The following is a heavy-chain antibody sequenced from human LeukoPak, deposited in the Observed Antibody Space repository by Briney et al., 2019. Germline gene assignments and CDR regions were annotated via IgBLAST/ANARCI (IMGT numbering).Heavy chain of an antibody. J-gene: IGHJ3*02. Sequence: SETLSLTCTVSGGSISNYYWSWIRQPAGKGLEWIGRKYARGSSNYNPPVQSRVTMSVDTSKNQFSLKLRSVSAADTAVYYCARGRYCSADICTGGDSFDIWGQGTMVSVSP. CDR1: GGSISNYY. CDR3: ARGRYCSADICTGGDSFDI. V-gene: IGHV4-4*07. D-gene: IGHD2-15*01. CDR2: KYARGSS.